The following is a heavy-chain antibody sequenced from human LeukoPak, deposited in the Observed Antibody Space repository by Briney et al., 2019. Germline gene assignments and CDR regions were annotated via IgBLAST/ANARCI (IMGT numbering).Heavy chain of an antibody. V-gene: IGHV3-9*03. CDR2: ISWNSGSI. CDR1: GFTFDDYA. Sequence: GGSLRLSCAASGFTFDDYAMHWVRQAPGKGLEWVSGISWNSGSIGYADSVKGRFTISRDNAKNSLYLQMNSLRAEDMASYYCAKGGFLEWLDAFDIWGQGTMVTVSS. D-gene: IGHD3-3*01. J-gene: IGHJ3*02. CDR3: AKGGFLEWLDAFDI.